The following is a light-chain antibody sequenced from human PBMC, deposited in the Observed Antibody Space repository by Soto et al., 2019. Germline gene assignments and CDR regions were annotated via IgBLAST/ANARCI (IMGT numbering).Light chain of an antibody. J-gene: IGLJ1*01. CDR2: DVS. Sequence: QSALTQPASVSGSPGQSITISCTGTSSEVGGYNYVSWYQQEPGKAPKLMIYDVSNRPSGVSNRFSGSKSGNTASLTISGLQAEDEADYYCSSYTSGTTFVFGTGTKVTVL. CDR3: SSYTSGTTFV. CDR1: SSEVGGYNY. V-gene: IGLV2-14*01.